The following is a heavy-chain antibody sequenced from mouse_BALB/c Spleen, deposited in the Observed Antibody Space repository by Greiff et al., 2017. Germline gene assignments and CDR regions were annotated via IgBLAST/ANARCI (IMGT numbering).Heavy chain of an antibody. Sequence: EVKLQESGPELVKPGASVKMSCKASGYTFTSYVMHWVKQKPGQGLEWIGYINPYNDGTKYNEKFKGKATLTSDKSSSTAYMELSSLTSEDSAVYYCGRLRNYYAMDYWGQGTSVTVSS. J-gene: IGHJ4*01. CDR1: GYTFTSYV. D-gene: IGHD1-2*01. CDR2: INPYNDGT. CDR3: GRLRNYYAMDY. V-gene: IGHV1-14*01.